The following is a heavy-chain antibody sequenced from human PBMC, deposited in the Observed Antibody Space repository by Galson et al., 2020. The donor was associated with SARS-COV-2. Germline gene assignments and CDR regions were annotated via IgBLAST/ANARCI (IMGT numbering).Heavy chain of an antibody. D-gene: IGHD6-13*01. J-gene: IGHJ4*02. CDR3: ASEGAAAGLDY. CDR2: IDTRGTTT. V-gene: IGHV3-48*03. CDR1: GFTFSLFE. Sequence: GGSLRLSCVASGFTFSLFEMNWIRQAPGKGLEWVSYIDTRGTTTYYAESVRGRFTISRDNAKNSLFLEMNSLRAEDTAIYYCASEGAAAGLDYWGQGNLVTVSS.